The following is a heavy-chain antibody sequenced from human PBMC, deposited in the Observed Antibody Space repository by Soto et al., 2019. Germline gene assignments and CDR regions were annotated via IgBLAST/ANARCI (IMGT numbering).Heavy chain of an antibody. V-gene: IGHV4-59*01. CDR2: IYYSGST. CDR1: GGSISSYY. Sequence: SETLSLTCTVSGGSISSYYWSWIRQPPGKGLEWIGYIYYSGSTNYNPSLKSRVTISVDTSKNQFSLKLSSVTAADTAVYYCARGPGSTVRYYYYMDVWGKGTTVTVSS. J-gene: IGHJ6*03. CDR3: ARGPGSTVRYYYYMDV. D-gene: IGHD1-1*01.